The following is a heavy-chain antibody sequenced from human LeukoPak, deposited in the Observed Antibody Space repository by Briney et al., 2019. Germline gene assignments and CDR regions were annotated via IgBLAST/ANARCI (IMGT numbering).Heavy chain of an antibody. D-gene: IGHD6-13*01. CDR3: ARGQAHGSSSDY. CDR1: VYTFTSYD. CDR2: MTPNSWNT. Sequence: VGSVKVSCRASVYTFTSYDINWVRQPPGQGCEWVGWMTPNSWNTRSAQKFQGGVTMTRHTSISTPYMELRSQRSEDTAVYYCARGQAHGSSSDYWGQRTLVTVSS. J-gene: IGHJ4*02. V-gene: IGHV1-8*01.